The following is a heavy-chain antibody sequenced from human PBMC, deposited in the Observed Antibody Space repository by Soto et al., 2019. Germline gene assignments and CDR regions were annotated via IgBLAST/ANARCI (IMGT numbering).Heavy chain of an antibody. V-gene: IGHV3-23*01. CDR2: ITGSGGST. Sequence: EVQLLESGGGLVQPGGSLRLSCAASGFTFSSYAMSWVRQAPGKGLEWVSAITGSGGSTYYADFVKGRFTISRDNSKNTLYLQMNSLRAEDTAVYYCAKTLLPYNYDSSGFYPPFDYWGQGTLVTVSS. CDR1: GFTFSSYA. CDR3: AKTLLPYNYDSSGFYPPFDY. D-gene: IGHD3-22*01. J-gene: IGHJ4*02.